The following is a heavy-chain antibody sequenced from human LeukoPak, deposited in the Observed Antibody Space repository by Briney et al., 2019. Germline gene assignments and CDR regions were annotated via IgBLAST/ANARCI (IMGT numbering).Heavy chain of an antibody. V-gene: IGHV1-2*06. D-gene: IGHD7-27*01. Sequence: ASVKVSCKASGYTFIDYYIQWVRQAPGQGLEWMGRINPNSGGSNYAQNFQGRVTMTRDTSISTAYMELSRLRSDGTAVYYCARDLPSTSNWELDYWGQGTLVTVSS. J-gene: IGHJ4*02. CDR1: GYTFIDYY. CDR2: INPNSGGS. CDR3: ARDLPSTSNWELDY.